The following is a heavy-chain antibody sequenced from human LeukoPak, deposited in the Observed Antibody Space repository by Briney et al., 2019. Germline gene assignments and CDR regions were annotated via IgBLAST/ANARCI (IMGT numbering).Heavy chain of an antibody. Sequence: SQTLSLTCTVSGGSISSGDYYWSWIRQPPGKGLEWIGYIYYSGSTYYNPSLKSRVTISVDTSKNQFSLKLSSVTAADTAVYYCARGHIVVVPDSNWFDPWGQGTLVTVSS. J-gene: IGHJ5*02. D-gene: IGHD2-2*01. CDR2: IYYSGST. CDR3: ARGHIVVVPDSNWFDP. V-gene: IGHV4-30-4*01. CDR1: GGSISSGDYY.